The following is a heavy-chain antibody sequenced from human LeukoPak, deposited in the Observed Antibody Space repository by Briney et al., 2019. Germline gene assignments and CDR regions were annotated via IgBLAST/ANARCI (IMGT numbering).Heavy chain of an antibody. CDR2: MNPNSGNT. J-gene: IGHJ4*02. CDR1: GYTFTSYD. CDR3: ASFYGSGFSFDY. V-gene: IGHV1-8*01. D-gene: IGHD3-10*01. Sequence: GASVKVSCKASGYTFTSYDINWVRQATGQGLEWMGWMNPNSGNTGYAQKFQGRVTMTRNTSISTAYMELSSLRSEDTAVYYCASFYGSGFSFDYWGQGTLVTVSS.